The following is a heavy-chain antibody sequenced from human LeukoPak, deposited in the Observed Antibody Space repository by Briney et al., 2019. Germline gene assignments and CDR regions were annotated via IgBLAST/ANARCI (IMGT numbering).Heavy chain of an antibody. J-gene: IGHJ4*02. V-gene: IGHV1-8*03. CDR2: MNPNSGNT. CDR3: AILGGDSSGYYSARELDY. Sequence: GALVKVSCKASGYTFTSYDINWVRQATGQGLEWMGWMNPNSGNTGYAQKFQGRVTITRNTSISTAYMELSSLRSEDTAVYYCAILGGDSSGYYSARELDYWGQGTLVTVSS. D-gene: IGHD3-22*01. CDR1: GYTFTSYD.